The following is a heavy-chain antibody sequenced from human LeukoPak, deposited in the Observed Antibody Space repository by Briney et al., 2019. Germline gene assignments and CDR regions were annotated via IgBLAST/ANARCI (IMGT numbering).Heavy chain of an antibody. Sequence: ASVKVSCKVSGYTLTELSMHWVRQAPGKGLEWMGGFDPEDGETIYAQKFQDRVTMTEDTSTDTAYMELSSLRSGDTAVYYCATSPYGGYAVLDYWGQGTLVTVSS. V-gene: IGHV1-24*01. D-gene: IGHD5-12*01. J-gene: IGHJ4*02. CDR1: GYTLTELS. CDR2: FDPEDGET. CDR3: ATSPYGGYAVLDY.